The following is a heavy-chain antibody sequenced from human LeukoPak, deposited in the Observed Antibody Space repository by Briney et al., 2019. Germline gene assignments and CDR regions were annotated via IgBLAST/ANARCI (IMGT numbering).Heavy chain of an antibody. CDR2: LSKSGNT. Sequence: SETLSLTCTVSGHSISSCYWRWIRLPPGKGLEWIGYLSKSGNTNYSPSLKSRVTIFGDTSKNQFFLKLSSVTAADTAVYYCARARYVNSFYAFDIWGQGTLVTVSS. D-gene: IGHD3-9*01. CDR1: GHSISSCY. J-gene: IGHJ3*02. CDR3: ARARYVNSFYAFDI. V-gene: IGHV4-59*01.